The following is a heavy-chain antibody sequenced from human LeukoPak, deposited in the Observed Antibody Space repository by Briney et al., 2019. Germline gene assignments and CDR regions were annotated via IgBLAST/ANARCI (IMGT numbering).Heavy chain of an antibody. CDR2: IYYSGST. CDR1: GGSISSYY. Sequence: SETLSLTCTVSGGSISSYYWSWIRQPPGKGLEWIGYIYYSGSTNYNPSLKSRVTISVDTSKNQFSLKLSSVTAADTAVYYCARDRPGHYDSSGYYEHNDAFDIWGQGTMVTVSP. CDR3: ARDRPGHYDSSGYYEHNDAFDI. J-gene: IGHJ3*02. V-gene: IGHV4-59*01. D-gene: IGHD3-22*01.